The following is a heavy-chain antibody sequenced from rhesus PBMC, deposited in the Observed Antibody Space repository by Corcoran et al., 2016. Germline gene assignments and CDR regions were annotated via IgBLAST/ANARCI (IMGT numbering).Heavy chain of an antibody. CDR1: GGSISSGYYY. J-gene: IGHJ6*01. CDR3: ACYSGSYS. CDR2: IYGSSGRT. V-gene: IGHV4-147*01. D-gene: IGHD3-16*01. Sequence: QVQLQESGPGVVKPSETLSLTCAVSGGSISSGYYYWSWIRQPPGKGLEWIGRIYGSSGRTSYNPSLTSRVTISTDTSKNQFSLKLSSVTAADTAVYYCACYSGSYSWGQGVVVTVSS.